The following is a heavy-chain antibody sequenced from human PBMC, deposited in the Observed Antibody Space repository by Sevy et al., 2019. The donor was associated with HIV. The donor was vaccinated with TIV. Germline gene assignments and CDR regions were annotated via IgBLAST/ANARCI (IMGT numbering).Heavy chain of an antibody. J-gene: IGHJ4*02. CDR2: ISSSSATI. V-gene: IGHV3-21*01. Sequence: GGSLRLSCVASEFTLSSYSMNWVRQAPGKGLEWISSISSSSATIYYPDSVKGRSTITRHNAKNSLYLQMNSLSDEDTAVYHCASRSQCSNGVCPFDYWGQGTLVTVSS. CDR1: EFTLSSYS. CDR3: ASRSQCSNGVCPFDY. D-gene: IGHD2-8*01.